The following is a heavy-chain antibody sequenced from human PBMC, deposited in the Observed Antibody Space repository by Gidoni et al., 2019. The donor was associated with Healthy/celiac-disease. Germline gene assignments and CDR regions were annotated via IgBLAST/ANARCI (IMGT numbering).Heavy chain of an antibody. V-gene: IGHV4-38-2*02. CDR2: IYHSGRT. CDR3: ASGPDGGSYGGGGY. J-gene: IGHJ4*02. CDR1: GYSISSGYY. D-gene: IGHD1-26*01. Sequence: QVQLQESGPGLVKPSETLSLTCTVSGYSISSGYYWGWTRKPQGKGLDGIGSIYHSGRTYYNPSSKNRGTISGTSTKNQFSLRRGSVPAADPPVYYWASGPDGGSYGGGGYWGQGTLVTVSS.